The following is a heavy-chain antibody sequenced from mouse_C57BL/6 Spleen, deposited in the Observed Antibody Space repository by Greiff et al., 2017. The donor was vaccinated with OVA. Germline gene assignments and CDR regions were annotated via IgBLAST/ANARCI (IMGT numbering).Heavy chain of an antibody. D-gene: IGHD1-1*02. CDR1: GYTFTSYW. CDR3: ARGGWFPGYFDV. Sequence: QVQLQQPGAELVRPGSSVKLSCKASGYTFTSYWMDWVKQRPGQGLEWIGNIYPSDSETHYNQKFKDKATLTVDKSSSTAYMQLSSLTSGDSAVYYCARGGWFPGYFDVWGTGTTVTVSS. V-gene: IGHV1-61*01. J-gene: IGHJ1*03. CDR2: IYPSDSET.